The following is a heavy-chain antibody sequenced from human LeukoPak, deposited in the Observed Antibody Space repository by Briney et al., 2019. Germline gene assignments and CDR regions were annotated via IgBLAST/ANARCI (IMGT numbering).Heavy chain of an antibody. J-gene: IGHJ4*02. CDR1: GFTFSSYA. V-gene: IGHV3-64*01. CDR3: ANDQNDYYGSK. D-gene: IGHD3-22*01. CDR2: ISSNGGST. Sequence: PGGSLRLSCAASGFTFSSYAMHWVRQAPGKGPEYVSAISSNGGSTYYANSVKGRFTISRDNSKNTVYLQMNSLRAGDTAVYYCANDQNDYYGSKWGQGTLVTVSS.